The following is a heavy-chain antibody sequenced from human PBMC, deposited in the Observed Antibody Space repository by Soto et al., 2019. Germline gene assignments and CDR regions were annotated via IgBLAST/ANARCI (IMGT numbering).Heavy chain of an antibody. D-gene: IGHD3-9*01. Sequence: GASVKVSCKASGGTFSSYTISWVRHAPGQGLEWMGRIIPILGIANYAQKFQGRVTITADKSTSTAYMELSSLRSEDTAVYYCARDPPYHILTGYPQGFDYWGQGTLVTVSS. CDR1: GGTFSSYT. CDR2: IIPILGIA. V-gene: IGHV1-69*04. CDR3: ARDPPYHILTGYPQGFDY. J-gene: IGHJ4*02.